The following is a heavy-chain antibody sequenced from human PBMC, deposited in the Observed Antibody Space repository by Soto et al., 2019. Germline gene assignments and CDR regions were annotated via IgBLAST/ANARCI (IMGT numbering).Heavy chain of an antibody. D-gene: IGHD4-17*01. Sequence: PGGSLRLSCAASGVTVGNNYMSWVRQAPGKGLEWVSVTYSGGDIRYADSMKGRFTMSRDSTKNTVYLQMDSLRAEDTAVYFCARNVPVTALGYWGQGSLVTVSS. CDR3: ARNVPVTALGY. CDR2: TYSGGDI. J-gene: IGHJ4*02. V-gene: IGHV3-66*01. CDR1: GVTVGNNY.